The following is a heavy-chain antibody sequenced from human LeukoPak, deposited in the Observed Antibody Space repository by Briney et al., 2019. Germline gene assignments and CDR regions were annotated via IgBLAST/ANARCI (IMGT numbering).Heavy chain of an antibody. CDR3: ARGTTVVEAYRMDV. CDR2: IIPIFGTA. J-gene: IGHJ6*02. V-gene: IGHV1-69*06. Sequence: VASVKVSRKASGGTFSSYAISWVRQAPGQGLEWMGGIIPIFGTANYAQKFQGRVTITADKSTSTAYMELSSLRSEDTAVYYCARGTTVVEAYRMDVWGQGTTVTVSS. CDR1: GGTFSSYA. D-gene: IGHD4-23*01.